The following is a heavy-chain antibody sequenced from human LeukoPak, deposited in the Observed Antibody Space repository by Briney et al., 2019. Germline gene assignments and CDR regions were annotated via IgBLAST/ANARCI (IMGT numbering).Heavy chain of an antibody. CDR3: AAWGLVAGNGTSAFDI. CDR1: GGSISSYY. V-gene: IGHV4-59*01. J-gene: IGHJ3*02. Sequence: SETLSLTCTVSGGSISSYYWSWIRQPPGKGLEWIGYIYYSGSTDYNPSLKSRVTISVDTSKNLFSLKLSSVTAADTAVYYCAAWGLVAGNGTSAFDIWGQGTMVTASS. D-gene: IGHD6-19*01. CDR2: IYYSGST.